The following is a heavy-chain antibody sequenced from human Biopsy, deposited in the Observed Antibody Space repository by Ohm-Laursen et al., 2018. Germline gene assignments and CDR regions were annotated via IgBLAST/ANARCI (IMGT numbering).Heavy chain of an antibody. D-gene: IGHD3-9*01. CDR3: ATKLTGYFHH. CDR2: NIPILGTG. J-gene: IGHJ1*01. V-gene: IGHV1-69*06. CDR1: EGTFSNYG. Sequence: SVNVSCKAPEGTFSNYGVNWVRQAPGQGLEWLGGNIPILGTGNYAHQFQNRVTVVADTSTSTATMELRSLRSDDTAVYYCATKLTGYFHHWGQGTLVIVSP.